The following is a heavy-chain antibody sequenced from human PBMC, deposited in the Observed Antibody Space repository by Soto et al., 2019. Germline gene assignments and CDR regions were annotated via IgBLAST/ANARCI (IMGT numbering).Heavy chain of an antibody. J-gene: IGHJ4*02. Sequence: EVKLLESGGGLVQPGGSLRLACTASGFTFTSYAMNWVRQAPGKGLEWVSGITGSGGSTYYADAVKGRFTIAIDNSKNTVYRQMNSLRAEDTAVYFCAKDEAFRFLDWLTDWGQGTLVTVAS. V-gene: IGHV3-23*01. CDR2: ITGSGGST. CDR3: AKDEAFRFLDWLTD. D-gene: IGHD3-3*01. CDR1: GFTFTSYA.